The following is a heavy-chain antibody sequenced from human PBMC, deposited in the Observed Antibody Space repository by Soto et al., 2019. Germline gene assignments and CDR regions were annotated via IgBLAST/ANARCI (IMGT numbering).Heavy chain of an antibody. Sequence: QVQLVHSGAEVQKPGASVRVSCTAAGLTFSNYYMHWARQPPRQGLEWLGLLNPTGGSTNYAPKFQGRLTVNRDTSTTSVCMDLRSLRPEDTAIYYCARATLVRGVIGPVDYYYGMDVWGQGTTVAVSS. D-gene: IGHD3-10*01. CDR1: GLTFSNYY. CDR2: LNPTGGST. CDR3: ARATLVRGVIGPVDYYYGMDV. J-gene: IGHJ6*02. V-gene: IGHV1-46*01.